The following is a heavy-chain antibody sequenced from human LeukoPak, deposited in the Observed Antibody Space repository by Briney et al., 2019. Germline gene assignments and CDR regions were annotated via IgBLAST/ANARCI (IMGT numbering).Heavy chain of an antibody. CDR2: IIPIFGTA. CDR1: GGTFISYA. CDR3: ARGAQLRYFDWLLFG. J-gene: IGHJ4*02. V-gene: IGHV1-69*05. D-gene: IGHD3-9*01. Sequence: GSSVKVSCKASGGTFISYAISGVRQAPGQGLEWMGGIIPIFGTANYAHKFQGRVTITTDESTSTAYMELSSLRSEDTAVYYCARGAQLRYFDWLLFGWGQGTLVTVSS.